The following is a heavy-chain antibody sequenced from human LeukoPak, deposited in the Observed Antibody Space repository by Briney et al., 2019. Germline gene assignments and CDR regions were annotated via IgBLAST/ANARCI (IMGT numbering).Heavy chain of an antibody. J-gene: IGHJ4*02. D-gene: IGHD3-22*01. CDR1: GGSISSYY. Sequence: SETLSLTCTVSGGSISSYYWTWIRQPPGKGLEWIGYIYYSGSTNYNPSLKSRVTISVDTSKNQFFLKLSSVTAADTAVYYCARLGRYSYDSRVDYWGQGTLVTVSS. CDR2: IYYSGST. CDR3: ARLGRYSYDSRVDY. V-gene: IGHV4-59*01.